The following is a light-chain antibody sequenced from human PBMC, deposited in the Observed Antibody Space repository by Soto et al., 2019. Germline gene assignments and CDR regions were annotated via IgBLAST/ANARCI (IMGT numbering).Light chain of an antibody. CDR3: SSYAGSSTV. J-gene: IGLJ1*01. CDR2: EVS. CDR1: YSDIGAYNY. V-gene: IGLV2-8*01. Sequence: QSALTQPPSASGSPGQSVTIPCTGTYSDIGAYNYVSWYQQRPGEAPKLIIYEVSYRPSGVPDRFSGSKSGNTASLTVSGLQAEDEADYYCSSYAGSSTVFGTGTKVTVL.